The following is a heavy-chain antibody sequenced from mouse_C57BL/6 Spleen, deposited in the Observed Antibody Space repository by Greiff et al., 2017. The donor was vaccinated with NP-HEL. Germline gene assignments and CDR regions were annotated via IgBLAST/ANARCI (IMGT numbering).Heavy chain of an antibody. J-gene: IGHJ1*03. Sequence: QVHVKQSGPGLVQPSQSLSITCTVSGFSLTSYGVHWVRQSPGKGLAWLGVIWSGGSTDYNAAFISRLSISKDNSKSQVFFKMNSLQADDTAIYYCAPDYHWYFDVWGTGTTVTVSS. CDR1: GFSLTSYG. D-gene: IGHD2-13*01. CDR3: APDYHWYFDV. CDR2: IWSGGST. V-gene: IGHV2-2*01.